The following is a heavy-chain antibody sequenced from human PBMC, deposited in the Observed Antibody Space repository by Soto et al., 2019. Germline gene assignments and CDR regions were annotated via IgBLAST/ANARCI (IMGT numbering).Heavy chain of an antibody. Sequence: SETLSLTCTVSGSSISSYYWSWIRQPAGKGLEWIGRIYANGNSDYNPSLKSRVTVSIDTSKNQFSLKVTSVTAADTAVYYCARGAGPPWFDPWGQGTLVTVSS. J-gene: IGHJ5*02. CDR3: ARGAGPPWFDP. CDR2: IYANGNS. CDR1: GSSISSYY. V-gene: IGHV4-4*07.